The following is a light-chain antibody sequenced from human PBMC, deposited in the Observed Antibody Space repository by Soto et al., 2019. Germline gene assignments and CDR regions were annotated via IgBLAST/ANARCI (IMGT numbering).Light chain of an antibody. CDR2: GAA. J-gene: IGKJ1*01. CDR3: QQHYDTPRT. CDR1: ESIRTY. Sequence: DIQVTQSPSSLSASVGDRVTITCRASESIRTYVNWYQQHPGKAPKLLIFGAANLQNGVPSRFGGSGSGTDFSLSISGLQVEDFATYYCQQHYDTPRTFGQGTKVDIK. V-gene: IGKV1-39*01.